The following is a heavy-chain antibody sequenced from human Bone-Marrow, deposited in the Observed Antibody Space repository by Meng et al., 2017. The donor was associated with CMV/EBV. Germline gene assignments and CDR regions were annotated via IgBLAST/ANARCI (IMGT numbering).Heavy chain of an antibody. CDR1: GFTFSTYW. J-gene: IGHJ6*02. CDR3: ARSGRGTSLGMDV. D-gene: IGHD2-2*01. Sequence: LSLTCAASGFTFSTYWMHWVRQTPGKGLVWVSRINTNGSSTNYADSVKGRFTISRDNAKNTLYLQMNSLRAADTAVYYCARSGRGTSLGMDVWGQGTTVTVSS. CDR2: INTNGSST. V-gene: IGHV3-74*01.